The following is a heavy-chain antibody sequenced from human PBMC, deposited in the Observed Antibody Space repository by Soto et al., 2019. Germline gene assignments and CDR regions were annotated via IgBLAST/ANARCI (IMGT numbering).Heavy chain of an antibody. Sequence: QVQLVQSGAEVKKPGSSVKVSCKASGGTFSSYAISWVRQAPGQGLEWMGGIIPIFGTANYAQKFQGRVTITADESTSTADMERSSRRSEDTAVYYWARGDRIGRDGYNCWFDPWGQGTLVTVSS. CDR3: ARGDRIGRDGYNCWFDP. V-gene: IGHV1-69*01. J-gene: IGHJ5*02. CDR1: GGTFSSYA. D-gene: IGHD5-12*01. CDR2: IIPIFGTA.